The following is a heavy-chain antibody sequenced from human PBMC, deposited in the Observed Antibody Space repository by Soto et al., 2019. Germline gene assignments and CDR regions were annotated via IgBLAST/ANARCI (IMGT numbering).Heavy chain of an antibody. CDR1: GFTFSTYG. J-gene: IGHJ4*02. D-gene: IGHD3-10*01. CDR3: ARDHYYGSGSYYKALDY. CDR2: IWYDGGSK. Sequence: QVQVVESGGGVVQPGRSLRLSCAASGFTFSTYGMHWVRQAPGKGLEWVAVIWYDGGSKYYADSVKGRFTISRDNSKNTLYLQMNSLRVEDTAVYYCARDHYYGSGSYYKALDYWVQGILVTVSS. V-gene: IGHV3-33*01.